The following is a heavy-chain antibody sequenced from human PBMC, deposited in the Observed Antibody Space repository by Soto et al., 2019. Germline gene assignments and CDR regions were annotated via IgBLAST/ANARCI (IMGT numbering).Heavy chain of an antibody. Sequence: SETLSLTCTVSGDSISTFYWSWIRQPPGKGLEGIGYIYYTGSTNYNPSLKSRVNMSVDTSKKQFSPKLTSVTAADTAVYYCARQRGNYFDYWGQGRLVTVS. V-gene: IGHV4-59*01. CDR3: ARQRGNYFDY. CDR2: IYYTGST. CDR1: GDSISTFY. D-gene: IGHD3-10*01. J-gene: IGHJ4*02.